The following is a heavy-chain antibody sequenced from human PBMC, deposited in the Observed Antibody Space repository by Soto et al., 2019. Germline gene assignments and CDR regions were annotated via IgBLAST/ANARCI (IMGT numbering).Heavy chain of an antibody. CDR2: IYSDGST. V-gene: IGHV3-53*01. D-gene: IGHD5-18*01. CDR1: GFNVNNNY. J-gene: IGHJ6*02. CDR3: ASLRDIAMAKYRGVYHTPYGMDV. Sequence: EVQLVEAGGGLIQPGGSLRLSCAASGFNVNNNYLTWVRQAPGKGLEWVSIIYSDGSTYYGDSVKGRFTISRDNSHNTVYLQMSSLRDEDTAVYYCASLRDIAMAKYRGVYHTPYGMDVWGQGTAVTVSS.